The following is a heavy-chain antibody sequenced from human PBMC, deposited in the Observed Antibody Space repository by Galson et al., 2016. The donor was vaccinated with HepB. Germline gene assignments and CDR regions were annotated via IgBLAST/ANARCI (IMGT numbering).Heavy chain of an antibody. CDR2: ISRSSGYI. Sequence: SLRLSCAASAFTFTRYSMSWVRQAPGKGLEWLATISRSSGYIHYADTVKGRFTISRDNAKNSLYLHLSSLRVDDTAVYYCAGAMGQYQLLPFAMNVWGQGTMVAVSS. D-gene: IGHD2-2*01. J-gene: IGHJ6*02. CDR1: AFTFTRYS. V-gene: IGHV3-21*01. CDR3: AGAMGQYQLLPFAMNV.